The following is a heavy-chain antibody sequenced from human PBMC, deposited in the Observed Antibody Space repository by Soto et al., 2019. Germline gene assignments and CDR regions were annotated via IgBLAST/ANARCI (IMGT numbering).Heavy chain of an antibody. V-gene: IGHV3-48*01. Sequence: EVQLAESGGGLVQPGGSLRLSCAASGFTFSSYSMNWVRQAPGKGLEWVSYISGSSSTIYYADSVRGRFTISRDNAKNSLYLQLNSLRAEDTATYYCARYDYRWGSVDYWGQGALVTVSS. CDR3: ARYDYRWGSVDY. J-gene: IGHJ4*02. D-gene: IGHD3-16*01. CDR2: ISGSSSTI. CDR1: GFTFSSYS.